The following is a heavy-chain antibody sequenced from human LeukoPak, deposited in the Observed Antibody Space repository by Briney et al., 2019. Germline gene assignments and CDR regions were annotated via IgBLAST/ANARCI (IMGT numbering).Heavy chain of an antibody. CDR2: IRQDGSEK. CDR3: ARPYCSSTNCYKRDAFDI. J-gene: IGHJ3*02. Sequence: GGSLRLSCVASGFIFGDYWMSRVRQAPGKGLEWLANIRQDGSEKFYVDSVQGRFTISRDNAKNSLFLQMHNLRAADTAIYYCARPYCSSTNCYKRDAFDIWGQGTMVIVSS. V-gene: IGHV3-7*01. CDR1: GFIFGDYW. D-gene: IGHD2-2*02.